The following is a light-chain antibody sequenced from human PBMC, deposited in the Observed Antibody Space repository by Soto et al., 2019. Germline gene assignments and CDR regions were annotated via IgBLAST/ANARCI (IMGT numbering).Light chain of an antibody. J-gene: IGLJ2*01. CDR2: EVS. CDR3: SSYTSSSTLV. Sequence: QSALTQPASVSGSPGRPTTISSTGPRSTVGGYNYVSWYQQHPGKAPKLMIYEVSNRPSGVSNRFSGSKSGNTASLTISGLQAEDEADYYCSSYTSSSTLVFGGGTKLTVL. CDR1: RSTVGGYNY. V-gene: IGLV2-14*01.